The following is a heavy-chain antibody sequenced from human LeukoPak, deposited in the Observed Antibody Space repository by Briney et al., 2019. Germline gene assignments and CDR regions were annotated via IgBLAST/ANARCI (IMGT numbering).Heavy chain of an antibody. Sequence: GGSLRLSCAASGFTFSSYSMNWVRQAPGKGLEWVSSISSSSSYIYYADSVKGRFTISRDNSKNTLHLQMNSLRAEDTAVYYCAKDPAVFGVGPFDYWGQGTLVTVSS. CDR1: GFTFSSYS. CDR3: AKDPAVFGVGPFDY. CDR2: ISSSSSYI. V-gene: IGHV3-21*01. J-gene: IGHJ4*02. D-gene: IGHD3-3*01.